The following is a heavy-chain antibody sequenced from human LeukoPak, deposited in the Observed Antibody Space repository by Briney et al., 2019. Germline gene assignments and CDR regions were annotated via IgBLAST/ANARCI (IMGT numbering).Heavy chain of an antibody. V-gene: IGHV4-39*01. J-gene: IGHJ4*02. CDR1: GGSISSSSYY. Sequence: PSETLSPTCTVSGGSISSSSYYWGWIRQPPGKGLEWIGSIYYSGSTYYNPSLKSRVTISVDTSKNQFSLKLSSVTAADTAVYYCARRGGSGYFDYWGQGTLVTVSS. D-gene: IGHD3-22*01. CDR2: IYYSGST. CDR3: ARRGGSGYFDY.